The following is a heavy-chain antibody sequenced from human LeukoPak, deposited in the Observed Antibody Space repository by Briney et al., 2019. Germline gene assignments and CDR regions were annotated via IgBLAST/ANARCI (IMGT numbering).Heavy chain of an antibody. Sequence: PSEILSLTCTVSGGSVSSGTYYWAWIRQPPGKGLQWIGSIYYSGTTYYNPSLKSRVTISVDTSKNQFSLKLNSVTAADTAMYHCARHGHHGDYDFWGQGTLVTVSS. V-gene: IGHV4-39*01. J-gene: IGHJ4*02. CDR2: IYYSGTT. D-gene: IGHD4-17*01. CDR1: GGSVSSGTYY. CDR3: ARHGHHGDYDF.